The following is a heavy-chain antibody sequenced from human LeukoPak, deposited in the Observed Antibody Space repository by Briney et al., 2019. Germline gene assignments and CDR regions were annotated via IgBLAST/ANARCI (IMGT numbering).Heavy chain of an antibody. CDR3: ARDWSGSDFWSGYYGGWFDP. D-gene: IGHD3-3*01. V-gene: IGHV3-21*01. CDR2: ISSSSSYI. CDR1: GFTFSSYS. J-gene: IGHJ5*02. Sequence: GGSLRLSCAASGFTFSSYSMNWVRQAPGKGLEWVSSISSSSSYIYYADSVKGRFTISRDNAKNSLYLQMNSLRAEDTAVYYCARDWSGSDFWSGYYGGWFDPWGQGTLVTVSS.